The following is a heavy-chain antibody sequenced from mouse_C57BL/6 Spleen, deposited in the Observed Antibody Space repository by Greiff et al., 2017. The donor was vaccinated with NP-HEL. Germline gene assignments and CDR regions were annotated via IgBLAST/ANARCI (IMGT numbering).Heavy chain of an antibody. Sequence: VQLQQSGAELAKPGASVKLSCKASGYTFTSYWMHWVKQRPGQGLEWIGYINPSSGYTKYNQKFKDKATLTADKSSRTAYMQLSSLTYEDSAVYYCARSWDGYYVDYAMDYWGQGTSVTVSS. CDR1: GYTFTSYW. CDR3: ARSWDGYYVDYAMDY. V-gene: IGHV1-7*01. D-gene: IGHD2-3*01. J-gene: IGHJ4*01. CDR2: INPSSGYT.